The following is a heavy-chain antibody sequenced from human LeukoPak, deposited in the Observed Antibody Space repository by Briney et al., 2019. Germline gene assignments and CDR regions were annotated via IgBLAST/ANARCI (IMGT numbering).Heavy chain of an antibody. CDR3: HTTSGLEMAPSAFDI. D-gene: IGHD5-24*01. CDR2: IYYSGST. CDR1: GGSISSGGYY. V-gene: IGHV4-31*03. J-gene: IGHJ3*02. Sequence: SQTLSLTCTVSGGSISSGGYYWRWIRQHPGMGLEWIGYIYYSGSTYYNPSLKSRVTISVDTSKNQFSLKLSSVTAADTAVYYCHTTSGLEMAPSAFDIWGQGTMFTVSS.